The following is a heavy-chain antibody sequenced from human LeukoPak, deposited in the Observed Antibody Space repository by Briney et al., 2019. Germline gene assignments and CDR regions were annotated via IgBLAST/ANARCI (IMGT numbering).Heavy chain of an antibody. Sequence: GASVKISCKASGYTFTGYYMHWVRQASGQGLEWMGWINPNSGGTNYAQKFQGRVTMTRDTSISTAYMELSRLRSDDTAVYYCARVSVVPAGFDPWGQGTLVTVSS. J-gene: IGHJ5*02. CDR3: ARVSVVPAGFDP. V-gene: IGHV1-2*02. CDR1: GYTFTGYY. D-gene: IGHD2-2*01. CDR2: INPNSGGT.